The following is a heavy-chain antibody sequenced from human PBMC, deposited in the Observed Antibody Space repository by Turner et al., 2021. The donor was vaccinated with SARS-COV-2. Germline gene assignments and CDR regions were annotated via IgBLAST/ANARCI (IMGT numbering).Heavy chain of an antibody. CDR1: GFTFSIYS. V-gene: IGHV3-21*01. Sequence: EVQLVESGGGLVKPGESLRLSCAASGFTFSIYSMNWVRQAPGKGLEWVSSINPSSGFIHSADSTKGRFTISRDNAKNSLYLQMNSLRLEDTAVYYCARSELGLFFDYWGQGTLVTVSS. CDR3: ARSELGLFFDY. J-gene: IGHJ4*02. D-gene: IGHD7-27*01. CDR2: INPSSGFI.